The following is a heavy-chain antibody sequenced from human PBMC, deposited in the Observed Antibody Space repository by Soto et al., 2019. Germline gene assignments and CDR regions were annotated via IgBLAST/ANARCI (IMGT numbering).Heavy chain of an antibody. CDR2: ISAYNGNT. CDR1: GYTFTSYG. Sequence: QVQLVQSGAEVKKPGASVKVSCKASGYTFTSYGISWVRQAPGQGLEWMGWISAYNGNTNYAQKLQGRVTMTTDTSTSTAYMELRRLRSDDTAVYYCARDRPVLRFLGWLFGYYYYGMDVWGQGTTVTVSS. J-gene: IGHJ6*02. V-gene: IGHV1-18*01. D-gene: IGHD3-3*01. CDR3: ARDRPVLRFLGWLFGYYYYGMDV.